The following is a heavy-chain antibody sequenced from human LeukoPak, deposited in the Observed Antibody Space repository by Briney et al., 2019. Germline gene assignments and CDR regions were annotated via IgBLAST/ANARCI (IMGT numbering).Heavy chain of an antibody. Sequence: GGSLRLSCAASGFTFDGYGMSWVRQAPGKGLEWVSGINWNGGSTGYADSVKGRFTISRDNAKNSLYLQMNSLRAEDTALYYCARDGGYDILTGDPRGAFDIWGQGTKVTVSS. D-gene: IGHD3-9*01. CDR3: ARDGGYDILTGDPRGAFDI. CDR1: GFTFDGYG. J-gene: IGHJ3*02. V-gene: IGHV3-20*04. CDR2: INWNGGST.